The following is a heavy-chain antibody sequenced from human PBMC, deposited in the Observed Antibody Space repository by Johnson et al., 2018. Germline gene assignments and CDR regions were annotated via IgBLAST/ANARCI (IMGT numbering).Heavy chain of an antibody. CDR3: AKDFGAAVAGTFDH. D-gene: IGHD6-13*01. V-gene: IGHV3-30*18. CDR2: ISYDGSNK. Sequence: VQLLESGGGVVQXGRSLRLSCVVSGFTFSSYGMHWVRQAPGKGLWWVAIISYDGSNKYYADSVKGRFTISRDNSKNKLYLQMNSLRAEDTAVYYGAKDFGAAVAGTFDHWGQGTLVTVSS. CDR1: GFTFSSYG. J-gene: IGHJ4*02.